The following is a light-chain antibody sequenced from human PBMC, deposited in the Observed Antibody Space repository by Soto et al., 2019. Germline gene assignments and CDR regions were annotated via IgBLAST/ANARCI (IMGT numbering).Light chain of an antibody. Sequence: QSVLTQRPSASGSPGQSVTISCTGTSSDVGGYNYVSWYQHHPGKAPKLMIYDVSKRPSGVPDRFSGSKSGNTASLTVSGLQAEDEADYYCSSYAGSNNYVFGTGTKVTVL. J-gene: IGLJ1*01. CDR2: DVS. CDR3: SSYAGSNNYV. V-gene: IGLV2-8*01. CDR1: SSDVGGYNY.